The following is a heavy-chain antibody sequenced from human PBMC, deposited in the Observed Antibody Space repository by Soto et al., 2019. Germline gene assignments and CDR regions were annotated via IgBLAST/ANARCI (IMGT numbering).Heavy chain of an antibody. V-gene: IGHV4-59*01. Sequence: SETLSLTCTVSGVPITTYYWSWIRQPPGKGLEWIGYIYYSGSPNYNPSLKSRVTISVDTFKNQFSLRLNSVTAADTAMYYCARGYYYDSNGPFDYWGQGALVTVSS. CDR3: ARGYYYDSNGPFDY. CDR2: IYYSGSP. CDR1: GVPITTYY. J-gene: IGHJ4*02. D-gene: IGHD3-22*01.